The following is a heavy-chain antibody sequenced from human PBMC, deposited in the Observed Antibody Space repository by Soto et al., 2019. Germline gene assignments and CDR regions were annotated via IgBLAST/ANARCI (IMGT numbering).Heavy chain of an antibody. Sequence: EVQLLESGGGLVQPGGSLRLSCAASGFTFSSYAMRWVRQAPVKGLEWVSAISGSGGSTYYADSVKGRFTISRDNSKNTLYLQMNSLSAEDTAVYYCERRGSGSYYDYWGQGTLVTVSS. CDR2: ISGSGGST. D-gene: IGHD1-26*01. J-gene: IGHJ4*02. CDR3: ERRGSGSYYDY. V-gene: IGHV3-23*01. CDR1: GFTFSSYA.